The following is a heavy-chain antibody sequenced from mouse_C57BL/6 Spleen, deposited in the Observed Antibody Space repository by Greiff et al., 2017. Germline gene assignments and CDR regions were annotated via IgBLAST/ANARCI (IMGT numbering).Heavy chain of an antibody. V-gene: IGHV1-72*01. CDR2: IDPNSGGT. Sequence: QVLLQQPGAELVKPGASVKLSCKASGYTFTSYWMHWVKQRPGRGLEWIGRIDPNSGGTKYNEKFKGKATLTVAKPSSTAYMQLSSLTSEDSAVYDCARRSSGYGSSYYIDYWGQGTTLTVSS. CDR3: ARRSSGYGSSYYIDY. D-gene: IGHD1-1*01. CDR1: GYTFTSYW. J-gene: IGHJ2*01.